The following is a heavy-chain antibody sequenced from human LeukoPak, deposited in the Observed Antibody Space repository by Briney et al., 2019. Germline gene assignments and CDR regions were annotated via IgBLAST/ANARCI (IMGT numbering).Heavy chain of an antibody. V-gene: IGHV3-33*01. CDR2: IWYDGSNK. CDR1: GFTFSNYG. CDR3: ARAGYGDPHFDF. J-gene: IGHJ4*02. Sequence: GGSLRLSCAASGFTFSNYGMHWVRQAPGKGLGWVAAIWYDGSNKYYGDSVKGRFTISRENSKNTLYLQMNSLRAEDTAAYYCARAGYGDPHFDFWGQGTLVTVSS. D-gene: IGHD4-17*01.